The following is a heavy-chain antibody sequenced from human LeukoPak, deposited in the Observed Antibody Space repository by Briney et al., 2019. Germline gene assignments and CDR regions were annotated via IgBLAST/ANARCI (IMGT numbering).Heavy chain of an antibody. J-gene: IGHJ4*02. CDR2: INHSGST. V-gene: IGHV4-38-2*02. Sequence: PSETLSLTCTVSGYSISSGYYWGWIRQPPGKGLEWIGEINHSGSTNYNPSLKSRVTISVDTSKNQFSLKLSSVTAADTAVYYCARRVLRFLEWLSYFDYWGQGTLVTVSS. CDR1: GYSISSGYY. D-gene: IGHD3-3*01. CDR3: ARRVLRFLEWLSYFDY.